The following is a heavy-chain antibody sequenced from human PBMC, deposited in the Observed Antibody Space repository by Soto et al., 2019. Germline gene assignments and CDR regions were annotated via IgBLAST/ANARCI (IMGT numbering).Heavy chain of an antibody. J-gene: IGHJ4*02. Sequence: GGSLRLSCAASGFIFSSYAMSWVRQAPGKGLEWVSTISGSGGSTYYTDPVKGRFTIYRDNSKNTLYLQMISLRAEDTAVCYCATPYGGNLFYYFDNWGQGTLVTVSS. CDR2: ISGSGGST. CDR3: ATPYGGNLFYYFDN. D-gene: IGHD4-17*01. CDR1: GFIFSSYA. V-gene: IGHV3-23*01.